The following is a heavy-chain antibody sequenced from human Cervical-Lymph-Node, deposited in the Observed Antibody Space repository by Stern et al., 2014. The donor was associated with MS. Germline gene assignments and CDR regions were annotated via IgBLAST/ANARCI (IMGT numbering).Heavy chain of an antibody. CDR1: GGSITSGGYY. CDR2: IHYGGNI. J-gene: IGHJ4*02. V-gene: IGHV4-39*01. Sequence: QLQLQESGPGLVKPSETLSLTCTVSGGSITSGGYYWGWIRQPPGKGLEGIGSIHYGGNIYYNPSLKSRVTISVDTSENQFSLKVTSLNAADTAVYYCAKSHLVATVTSEFDYWGQGTQVTVSS. D-gene: IGHD4-17*01. CDR3: AKSHLVATVTSEFDY.